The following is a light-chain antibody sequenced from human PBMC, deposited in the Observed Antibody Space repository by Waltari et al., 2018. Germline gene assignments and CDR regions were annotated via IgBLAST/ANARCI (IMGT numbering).Light chain of an antibody. CDR3: QQYGSSPWT. CDR1: QSVSSSY. V-gene: IGKV3-20*01. CDR2: GAS. Sequence: EIVLSQSPGTLSLPPGDRATLSCRASQSVSSSYLAWYQQKPGQAPRVLIHGASNRATGIPDRFSGSVSGTDFTLTISRLEPEDFAVYYCQQYGSSPWTFGQGTKVEIK. J-gene: IGKJ1*01.